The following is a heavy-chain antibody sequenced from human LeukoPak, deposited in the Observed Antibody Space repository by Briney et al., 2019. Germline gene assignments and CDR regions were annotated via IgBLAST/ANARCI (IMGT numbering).Heavy chain of an antibody. CDR3: ARARKYSGWDMYYFDY. CDR1: GFTVSSNY. J-gene: IGHJ4*02. D-gene: IGHD6-19*01. V-gene: IGHV3-53*01. Sequence: GGSLRLSCAASGFTVSSNYMSWVRQAPGKGLEWVSVIYSGGSTYYADSVKGRFTISRDNSKNTLYLQMNSLRAEDTAVYYCARARKYSGWDMYYFDYWGQGTLVTVSS. CDR2: IYSGGST.